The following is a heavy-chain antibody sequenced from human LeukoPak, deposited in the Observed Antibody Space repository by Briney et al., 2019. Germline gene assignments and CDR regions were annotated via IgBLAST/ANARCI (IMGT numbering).Heavy chain of an antibody. Sequence: PSETLSLTCAVYGGSFSGYYWSWIRQPPGKGLEWIGEINHSGSTNYNPSLKSRVTISVDTSKNQFSLKLSSVTAADTAVYYCARHNEGYCSSTSCFRGYYGMDVWGQGTTVTVSS. V-gene: IGHV4-34*01. CDR1: GGSFSGYY. CDR2: INHSGST. CDR3: ARHNEGYCSSTSCFRGYYGMDV. J-gene: IGHJ6*02. D-gene: IGHD2-2*01.